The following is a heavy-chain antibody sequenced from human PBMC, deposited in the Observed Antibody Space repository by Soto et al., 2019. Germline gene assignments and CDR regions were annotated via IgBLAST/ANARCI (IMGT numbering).Heavy chain of an antibody. J-gene: IGHJ3*02. V-gene: IGHV3-66*01. CDR2: IYSGGST. D-gene: IGHD2-2*01. Sequence: GGSLRLPCAASGFTVSSNYMSWVRQAPGKGLEWVSVIYSGGSTYYADSVKGRFTIPRDNSKNTLYLQMNSLRAEDTAVYYCARETPQGYCISTSCYARADAFDIWGQGTMVTVSS. CDR3: ARETPQGYCISTSCYARADAFDI. CDR1: GFTVSSNY.